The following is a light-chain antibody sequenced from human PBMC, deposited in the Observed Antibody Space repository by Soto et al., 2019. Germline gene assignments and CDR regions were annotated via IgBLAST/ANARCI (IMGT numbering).Light chain of an antibody. CDR3: QQYDNWPPLT. Sequence: EVVMTQSPATLSVSPGESATLSCRASQTVNTKLAWYQQQPGQAPRLLIFRAFTRATGIPARFSGSGSGTEFTLTISNVQSEDSAVYYCQQYDNWPPLTFGGGTKVEIK. V-gene: IGKV3-15*01. CDR2: RAF. CDR1: QTVNTK. J-gene: IGKJ4*01.